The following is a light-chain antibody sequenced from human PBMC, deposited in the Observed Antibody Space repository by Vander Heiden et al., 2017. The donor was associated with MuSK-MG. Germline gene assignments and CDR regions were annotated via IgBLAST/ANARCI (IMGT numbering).Light chain of an antibody. CDR1: QSVSSY. V-gene: IGKV3-11*01. J-gene: IGKJ3*01. Sequence: EIVLTQSPATLSLSPGERATLSCRASQSVSSYLAWYQQKPGQAPRLLIYDVSNRATGIPARFSGSGSGTDFTLTISSLEPEDFAVYYCQQRSNWEFSFGHGTKVDIK. CDR2: DVS. CDR3: QQRSNWEFS.